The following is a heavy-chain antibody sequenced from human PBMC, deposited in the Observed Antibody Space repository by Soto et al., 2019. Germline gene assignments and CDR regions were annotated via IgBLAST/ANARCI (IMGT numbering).Heavy chain of an antibody. CDR2: ISYDGSNK. V-gene: IGHV3-30*18. CDR3: AKDQEYQPVYYYYYMAV. D-gene: IGHD2-2*01. Sequence: QSGGSLRLSCAASGFTFSSYGMHWVRQAPVKGLEWVAVISYDGSNKYYADSVKGRFTISRDNSKNTLYLQMNSLRAEDTAVYYCAKDQEYQPVYYYYYMAVWGKGTTVTVSS. J-gene: IGHJ6*03. CDR1: GFTFSSYG.